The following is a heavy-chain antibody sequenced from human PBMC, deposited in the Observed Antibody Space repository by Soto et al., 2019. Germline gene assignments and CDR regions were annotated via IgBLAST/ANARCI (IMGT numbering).Heavy chain of an antibody. CDR3: AHNLYGDSRFDY. J-gene: IGHJ4*02. V-gene: IGHV2-5*02. Sequence: QTTLKESGPTLVKLTQTLTLTCTFSGFSLSTSGVGVGWIRQPPGKALEWLALIYWDDDKRYSPSLKSRLTITKDTSKNQVVLTMTNMDPVDTATYYCAHNLYGDSRFDYWGQGTLVTVSS. CDR1: GFSLSTSGVG. D-gene: IGHD4-17*01. CDR2: IYWDDDK.